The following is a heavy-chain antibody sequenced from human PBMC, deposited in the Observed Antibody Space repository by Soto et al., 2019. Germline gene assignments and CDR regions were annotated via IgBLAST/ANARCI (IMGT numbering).Heavy chain of an antibody. CDR1: GYTLTELS. CDR2: FDPEDGET. D-gene: IGHD3-22*01. J-gene: IGHJ6*02. V-gene: IGHV1-24*01. Sequence: ASVKVSCKVSGYTLTELSMHWVRQAPGKGLEWMGGFDPEDGETIYAQKFQGRVTMTEDTSTDTAYMELSSLRSEDTAVYYCATATIHSSGYYNYYYGMDVWGQGTTVTVSS. CDR3: ATATIHSSGYYNYYYGMDV.